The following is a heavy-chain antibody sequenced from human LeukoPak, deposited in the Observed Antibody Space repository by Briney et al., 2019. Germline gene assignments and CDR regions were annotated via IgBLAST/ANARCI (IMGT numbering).Heavy chain of an antibody. CDR2: INSDGSST. V-gene: IGHV3-74*01. CDR1: EFTFSSYW. D-gene: IGHD1-7*01. J-gene: IGHJ6*03. CDR3: ASPYNWNSYYYMDV. Sequence: PGGSLRLSCAASEFTFSSYWMHWVRQAPGKGLVWVSRINSDGSSTGYADSVKGRFTISRDNAKNTLYLQMNSLRAEDTAVYYCASPYNWNSYYYMDVWGKGTTVTVSS.